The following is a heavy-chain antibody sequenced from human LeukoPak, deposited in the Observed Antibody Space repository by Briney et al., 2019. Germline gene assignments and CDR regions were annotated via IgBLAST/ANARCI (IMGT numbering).Heavy chain of an antibody. D-gene: IGHD6-13*01. V-gene: IGHV3-48*03. CDR2: ISSSGSTI. CDR1: GFTFSSYE. CDR3: ARIRPGSTDAFDI. J-gene: IGHJ3*02. Sequence: GESLRLSCAASGFTFSSYEMNWVRQAPGKGLEWVSYISSSGSTIYYADSVKSRFTISRDNAKNSLYLQMNSLRAEDTAVYYCARIRPGSTDAFDIWGQGTMVTVSS.